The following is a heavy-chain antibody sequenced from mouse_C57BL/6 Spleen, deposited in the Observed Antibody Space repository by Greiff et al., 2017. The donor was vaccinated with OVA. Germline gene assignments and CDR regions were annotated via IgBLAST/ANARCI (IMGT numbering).Heavy chain of an antibody. CDR3: ARWGVPVVATYPYWYFDV. V-gene: IGHV1-42*01. D-gene: IGHD1-1*01. CDR1: GYSFTGYY. J-gene: IGHJ1*03. CDR2: INPSTGGT. Sequence: VQLQQSGPELVKPGASVKISCKASGYSFTGYYMNWVKQSPEKSLEWIGEINPSTGGTTYNQKFKAKATLTVDTSSSTAYMQLKSLTSEDSAVYYCARWGVPVVATYPYWYFDVWGTGTTVTVSS.